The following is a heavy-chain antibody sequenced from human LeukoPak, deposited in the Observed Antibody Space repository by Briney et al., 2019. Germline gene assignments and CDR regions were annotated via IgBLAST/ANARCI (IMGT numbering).Heavy chain of an antibody. J-gene: IGHJ4*02. CDR2: ISGSGGST. Sequence: GGSLRLSCAASGFTFSSYAMTWVRQAPGKGLEWVSAISGSGGSTYYVDSVKGRFTISRDNSKNTLYLQMNSLRAEDTAVYYCAKGPYSGSYFSRDYWGQGTLVTVSS. CDR1: GFTFSSYA. V-gene: IGHV3-23*01. D-gene: IGHD1-26*01. CDR3: AKGPYSGSYFSRDY.